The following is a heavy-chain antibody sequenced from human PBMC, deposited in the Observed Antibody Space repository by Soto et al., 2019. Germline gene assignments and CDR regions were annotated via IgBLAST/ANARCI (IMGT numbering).Heavy chain of an antibody. CDR3: ARDRSSGPNHDAFDI. Sequence: GASVKVSCKASGGTFSSYTISWVRQAPGQGLEWMGRIIPILGIANYAQKFQGRVTITADKSTSTAYMELSSLRSEDTAVYYCARDRSSGPNHDAFDIWGQGTMVTVSS. J-gene: IGHJ3*02. CDR2: IIPILGIA. D-gene: IGHD6-19*01. CDR1: GGTFSSYT. V-gene: IGHV1-69*04.